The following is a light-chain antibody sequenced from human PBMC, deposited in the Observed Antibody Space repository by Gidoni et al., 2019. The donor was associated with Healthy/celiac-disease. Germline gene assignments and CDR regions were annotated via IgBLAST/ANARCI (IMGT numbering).Light chain of an antibody. CDR3: NSRDSSGNHLKV. V-gene: IGLV3-19*01. Sequence: SSELTQDPAVSVALGQTVRITCQGDSLRSYDASWYQQKPGQAPVLVIYGKNNRPSGIPDRFSGSSSGNTASLTITGAPAEDEADYYCNSRDSSGNHLKVFGGGTKLTVL. CDR1: SLRSYD. J-gene: IGLJ3*02. CDR2: GKN.